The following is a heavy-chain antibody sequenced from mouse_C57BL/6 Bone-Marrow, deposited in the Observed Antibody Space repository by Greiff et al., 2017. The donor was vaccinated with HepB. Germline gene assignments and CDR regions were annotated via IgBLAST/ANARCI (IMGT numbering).Heavy chain of an antibody. V-gene: IGHV3-1*01. Sequence: EVQLQESGPGMVKPSQSLSLTCTVTGYSITSGYDWHWIRHFPGNKLEWMGYISYSGSTNYNPSLKSRISITHDTSKNHFFLKLNSVTTEDTATYYCARGWLRQDAMDYWGQGTSVTVSS. CDR3: ARGWLRQDAMDY. D-gene: IGHD2-2*01. CDR1: GYSITSGYD. J-gene: IGHJ4*01. CDR2: ISYSGST.